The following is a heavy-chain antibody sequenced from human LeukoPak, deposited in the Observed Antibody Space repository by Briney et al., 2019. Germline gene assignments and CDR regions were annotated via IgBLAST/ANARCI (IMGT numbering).Heavy chain of an antibody. CDR2: INHGGST. D-gene: IGHD2-2*01. V-gene: IGHV4-34*01. J-gene: IGHJ4*02. Sequence: SETLSLTCAVYGESFIGYYWSWIRQPPGMGLEWIGEINHGGSTNYNPSLKSRVTISVDTSKNQFSLKLSSVTAADTAVYYCARRPGGRLGSPKDIVVVPAVIPLGYWGQGTLVTVSS. CDR3: ARRPGGRLGSPKDIVVVPAVIPLGY. CDR1: GESFIGYY.